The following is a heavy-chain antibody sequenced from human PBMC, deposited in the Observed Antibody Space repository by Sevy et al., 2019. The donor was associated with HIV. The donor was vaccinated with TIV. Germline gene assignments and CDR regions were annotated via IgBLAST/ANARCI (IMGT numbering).Heavy chain of an antibody. CDR2: IYAGGST. CDR1: GLSVSRNY. D-gene: IGHD7-27*01. CDR3: ASQLGIGAFDI. V-gene: IGHV3-53*01. J-gene: IGHJ3*02. Sequence: GGSLRLSCAASGLSVSRNYLSWVRQAPGKGLEWVPVIYAGGSTYYADSVKGPFNVSRNKAKNTLYYQMNSLRAEDTAVYYCASQLGIGAFDIWGQGTMVTVSS.